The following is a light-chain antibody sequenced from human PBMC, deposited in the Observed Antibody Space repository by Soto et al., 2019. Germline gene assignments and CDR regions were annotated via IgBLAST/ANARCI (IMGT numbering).Light chain of an antibody. J-gene: IGLJ1*01. CDR2: NVF. CDR1: SRDVGGYNY. Sequence: QSALTQPASVSGSPGQSITISCTGTSRDVGGYNYVSWYQKNPGKAPKLMIYNVFNRPSGVSDRFSGSKSGNTASLTISGLQAEDEADYYCSSYSNITSLYGFGTGTKLTVL. V-gene: IGLV2-14*03. CDR3: SSYSNITSLYG.